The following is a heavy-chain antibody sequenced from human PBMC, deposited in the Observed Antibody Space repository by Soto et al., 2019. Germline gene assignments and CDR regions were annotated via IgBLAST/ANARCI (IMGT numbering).Heavy chain of an antibody. D-gene: IGHD6-13*01. J-gene: IGHJ5*02. CDR3: ARDILSTYRSTWFARNWFDP. CDR2: MNPNSGNT. V-gene: IGHV1-8*01. CDR1: GYTFTSYD. Sequence: XSVKVSCKASGYTFTSYDINWVRQATGQGLEWMGWMNPNSGNTGYAQKFQGRVTMTRNTSISTAYMELSSLRSEDTAVYYCARDILSTYRSTWFARNWFDPWGQGTLVTVSS.